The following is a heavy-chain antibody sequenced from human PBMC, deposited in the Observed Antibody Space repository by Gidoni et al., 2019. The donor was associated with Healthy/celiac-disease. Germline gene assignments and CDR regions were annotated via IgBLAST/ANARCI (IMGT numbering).Heavy chain of an antibody. CDR3: ARGYYDSSGYFDYYYYYMDV. CDR2: ISSSSSTI. CDR1: GFTFSSYS. Sequence: EVQLVEYGGGLVQTGGALRLACAASGFTFSSYSVNWVRQAPGMGLEWVSYISSSSSTIYYADSVKGRFTISRDNAKNSLYLQMNSLRDEDTAVYYCARGYYDSSGYFDYYYYYMDVWGKGTTVTVSS. D-gene: IGHD3-22*01. V-gene: IGHV3-48*02. J-gene: IGHJ6*03.